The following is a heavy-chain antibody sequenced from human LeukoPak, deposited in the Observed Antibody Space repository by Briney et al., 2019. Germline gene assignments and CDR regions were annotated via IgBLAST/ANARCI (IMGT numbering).Heavy chain of an antibody. CDR2: IKSDGTST. D-gene: IGHD1-26*01. Sequence: GGSLRLSCTASGFTFSNYWMHWVRQAPGKGLMWVSRIKSDGTSTTYADSVKGRFTISRDNAKNTLFLQMTGLRVEDTAMYYCTRPDWATGSYDEFRGQGTRVTVSS. CDR1: GFTFSNYW. J-gene: IGHJ4*02. CDR3: TRPDWATGSYDEF. V-gene: IGHV3-74*01.